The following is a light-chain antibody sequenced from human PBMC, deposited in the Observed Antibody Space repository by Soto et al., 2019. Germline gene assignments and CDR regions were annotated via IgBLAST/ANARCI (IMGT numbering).Light chain of an antibody. Sequence: DIQMTQSPSSLSASVEDRVTITCRASQSISSYLNWYQQKRGKAPKLLIYAASSLQSGVPSRFSGSGSGTDFTLAISSLQPEDFATYYCQQSYSTPYTFGQGTKLEIK. V-gene: IGKV1-39*01. J-gene: IGKJ2*01. CDR2: AAS. CDR1: QSISSY. CDR3: QQSYSTPYT.